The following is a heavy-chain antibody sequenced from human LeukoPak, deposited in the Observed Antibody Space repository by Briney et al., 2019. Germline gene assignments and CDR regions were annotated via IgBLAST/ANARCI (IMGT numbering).Heavy chain of an antibody. CDR3: ARERGSLTGYLSIGY. CDR1: GGSISSYY. CDR2: IYISGST. J-gene: IGHJ4*02. D-gene: IGHD3-9*01. V-gene: IGHV4-4*07. Sequence: SETLSLTCTVSGGSISSYYWSWIRQPAGKGLEWIGRIYISGSTNYNPSLKSRVTISVDTSKNQFSLKLSSVTAADTAVYYCARERGSLTGYLSIGYWGQGTLVTVSS.